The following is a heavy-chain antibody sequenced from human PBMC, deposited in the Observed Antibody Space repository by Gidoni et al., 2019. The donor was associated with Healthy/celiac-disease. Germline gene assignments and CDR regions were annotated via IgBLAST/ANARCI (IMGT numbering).Heavy chain of an antibody. D-gene: IGHD3-9*01. CDR1: GGSISSSSYY. CDR3: ARPDGPDPPPPYYDILNRYNFDY. CDR2: IYYSGST. J-gene: IGHJ4*02. Sequence: QLQLQESGPGLVKPSETLSLTCTVSGGSISSSSYYWGWIRQPPGKGLEWIGSIYYSGSTYYNPSLKSRVTISVDTSKNQFSLKLSSVTAADTAVYYCARPDGPDPPPPYYDILNRYNFDYWGQGTLVTVSS. V-gene: IGHV4-39*01.